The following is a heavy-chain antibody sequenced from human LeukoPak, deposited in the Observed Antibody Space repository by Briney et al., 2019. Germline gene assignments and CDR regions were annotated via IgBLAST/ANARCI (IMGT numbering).Heavy chain of an antibody. CDR3: AREVPAAPRGFDY. J-gene: IGHJ4*02. CDR1: GFTFSSYD. CDR2: IRFDGSNK. V-gene: IGHV3-30*02. Sequence: GGSLRLSCAASGFTFSSYDIHWVRQAPGKGLEWVAFIRFDGSNKNYADSVKGRFTISRDNSKNTLYLQMNSLRAADTAVYYCAREVPAAPRGFDYWGQGTLVTVSS. D-gene: IGHD2-2*01.